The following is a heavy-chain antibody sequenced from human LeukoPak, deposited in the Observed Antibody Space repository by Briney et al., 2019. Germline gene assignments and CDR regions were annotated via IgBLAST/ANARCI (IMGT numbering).Heavy chain of an antibody. D-gene: IGHD2-15*01. CDR1: GGSISSSSYY. J-gene: IGHJ4*02. V-gene: IGHV4-39*07. Sequence: PSETLSLTCTVSGGSISSSSYYWGWIRQPPGKGLEWIGSIYYSGSTYYNPSLKSRVTISVDTSKNQFSLKLSSVTAADTAVYYCARGGRGVVVAAIFDYWGQGTLVTVSS. CDR3: ARGGRGVVVAAIFDY. CDR2: IYYSGST.